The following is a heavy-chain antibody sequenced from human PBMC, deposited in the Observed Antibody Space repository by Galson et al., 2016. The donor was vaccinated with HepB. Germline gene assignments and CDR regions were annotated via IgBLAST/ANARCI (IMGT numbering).Heavy chain of an antibody. CDR1: GYSFTTYW. J-gene: IGHJ3*02. V-gene: IGHV5-51*01. Sequence: QSGAEVKKPGESLKISCKASGYSFTTYWIGWVRQVPGKGLEWVGIIYPGDSDTRYSPSFQGQVTISADRSISTAYLQWSRLKASDTAIYYCARRGSDAFDIWGQGTMVTVSS. CDR2: IYPGDSDT. CDR3: ARRGSDAFDI. D-gene: IGHD3-10*01.